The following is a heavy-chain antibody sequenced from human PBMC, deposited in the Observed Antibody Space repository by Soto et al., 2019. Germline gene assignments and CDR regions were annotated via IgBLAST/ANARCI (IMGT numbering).Heavy chain of an antibody. CDR3: AAYCSGGGCPPGPWN. V-gene: IGHV1-46*03. D-gene: IGHD2-15*01. J-gene: IGHJ3*01. CDR1: GYSFTTYY. Sequence: QVVQSGAEVRKPGASVKVSCKASGYSFTTYYIHWFRQAPGQGLEWMAIINPNGGTTNYAQKFQGRVTVTRDMSASTVYMELSSLRSDDTAIYHCAAYCSGGGCPPGPWNWGRGTMVTVSS. CDR2: INPNGGTT.